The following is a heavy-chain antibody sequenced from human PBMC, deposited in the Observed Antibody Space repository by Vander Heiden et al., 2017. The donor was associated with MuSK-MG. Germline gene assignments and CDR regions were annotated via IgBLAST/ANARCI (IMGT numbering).Heavy chain of an antibody. CDR1: GYSFTAHY. Sequence: QVQLVQSGVEVKKPGASVKVSCTASGYSFTAHYMHWVRQAPGQGLEWIGWIKPYSVDTNIAEKFQGRVSMTRDTSTSTVSLAVRGLRSDDTAMDDCSRDGAPAFVVWGQGTRGTVSS. J-gene: IGHJ4*02. D-gene: IGHD3-16*01. CDR3: SRDGAPAFVV. CDR2: IKPYSVDT. V-gene: IGHV1-2*02.